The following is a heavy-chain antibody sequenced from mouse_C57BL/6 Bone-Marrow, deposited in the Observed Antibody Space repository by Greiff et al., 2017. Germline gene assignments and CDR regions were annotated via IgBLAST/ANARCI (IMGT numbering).Heavy chain of an antibody. Sequence: QVQLQQPGTELVKPGASVKLSCKASGYTFTSYWMHWVKQRPGQGLEWIGNINPSNGGTNYNEKFKSKATLTVDKSSSTAYMQLISLASEDSAVFYCARVWLLRDCDYWGQGTTLTVSS. CDR2: INPSNGGT. CDR1: GYTFTSYW. D-gene: IGHD2-3*01. CDR3: ARVWLLRDCDY. V-gene: IGHV1-53*01. J-gene: IGHJ2*01.